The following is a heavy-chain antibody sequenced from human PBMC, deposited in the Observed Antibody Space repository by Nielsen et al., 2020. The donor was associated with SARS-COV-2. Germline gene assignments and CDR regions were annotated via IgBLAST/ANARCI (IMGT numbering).Heavy chain of an antibody. D-gene: IGHD2/OR15-2a*01. CDR3: ARDLLYFYYGMDV. V-gene: IGHV3-30*01. J-gene: IGHJ6*02. Sequence: FTFSRDNSKNTLYLQMNSLRAEDTAVYYCARDLLYFYYGMDVWGQGTMVTVSS.